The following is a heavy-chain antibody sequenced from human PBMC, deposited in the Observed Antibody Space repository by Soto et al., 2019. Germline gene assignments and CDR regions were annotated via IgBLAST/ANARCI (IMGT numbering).Heavy chain of an antibody. Sequence: GGSLRLSCAASGFTFSNYSMNWVRLAPGKRLEWVSYISSSSCTIYYADTLKGRFTTSRDNAKNSLYLQMNSLRDEDTAVYYCETDQRGYCYCYSSSLGHWGQGSLGTVSS. CDR2: ISSSSCTI. CDR3: ETDQRGYCYCYSSSLGH. CDR1: GFTFSNYS. V-gene: IGHV3-48*02. D-gene: IGHD5-18*01. J-gene: IGHJ4*02.